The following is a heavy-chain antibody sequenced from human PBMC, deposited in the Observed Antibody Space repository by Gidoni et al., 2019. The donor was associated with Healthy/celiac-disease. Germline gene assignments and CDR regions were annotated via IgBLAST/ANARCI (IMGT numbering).Heavy chain of an antibody. D-gene: IGHD1-26*01. CDR2: ISWNSGSI. CDR3: AKDVFPCSGSYPNYFEC. V-gene: IGHV3-9*01. CDR1: GFTFDDYA. Sequence: EVQLVESGGGLVPPGRSLRLSCAASGFTFDDYAMHWVRQAPGTGLEWVSGISWNSGSIGEADSVKGRFTISRDNAKNSLYLEMNRLGAEDTALYYCAKDVFPCSGSYPNYFECWGQGTLVTVSS. J-gene: IGHJ4*02.